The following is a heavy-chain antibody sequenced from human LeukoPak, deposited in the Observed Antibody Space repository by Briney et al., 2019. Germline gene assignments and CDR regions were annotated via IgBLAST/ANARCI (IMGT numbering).Heavy chain of an antibody. CDR3: ARDLGSAQPGF. J-gene: IGHJ4*02. CDR2: INHSGST. V-gene: IGHV4-34*01. CDR1: GGSISSYY. D-gene: IGHD6-25*01. Sequence: SETLSLTCTVSGGSISSYYWSWIRQPPGKGLEWIGEINHSGSTNYNPSLKSRVTISVDTSKNQFSLKLNSVTAADTAVYYCARDLGSAQPGFWGQGTLVTVSS.